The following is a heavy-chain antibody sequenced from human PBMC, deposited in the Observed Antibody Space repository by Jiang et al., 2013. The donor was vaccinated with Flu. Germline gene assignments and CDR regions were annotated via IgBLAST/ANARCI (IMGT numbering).Heavy chain of an antibody. CDR3: ARVIGGGWFDP. V-gene: IGHV4-39*01. CDR1: GGSISSSRYY. D-gene: IGHD3-10*01. J-gene: IGHJ5*02. CDR2: IYYDGNT. Sequence: GLVKPSETLSLTCTVSGGSISSSRYYWGWIRQPPGKGLEWIGNIYYDGNTYYNPSLKSRVTISVDTSKNQFSLRLTSVTAADTSVYYCARVIGGGWFDPWGQGTLVTVSS.